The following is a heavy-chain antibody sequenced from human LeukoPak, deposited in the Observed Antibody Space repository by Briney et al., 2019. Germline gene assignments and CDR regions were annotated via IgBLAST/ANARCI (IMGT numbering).Heavy chain of an antibody. CDR2: ISAYNGNT. Sequence: ASVKVSCKASGDTFSSYGISWVRQAPGQGLEWMGWISAYNGNTNYAQKLQGRVTMTTDTSTSTAYMELRSLRSDDTAVYYCARVVLRPSYSSSWHFDYWGQGTLVTVSS. V-gene: IGHV1-18*01. CDR1: GDTFSSYG. J-gene: IGHJ4*02. D-gene: IGHD6-13*01. CDR3: ARVVLRPSYSSSWHFDY.